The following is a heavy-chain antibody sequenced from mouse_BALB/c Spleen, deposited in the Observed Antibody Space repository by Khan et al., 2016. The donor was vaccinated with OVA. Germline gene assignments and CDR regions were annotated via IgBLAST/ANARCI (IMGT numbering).Heavy chain of an antibody. D-gene: IGHD1-2*01. CDR3: ARTARIKY. CDR1: GYSITSGYG. Sequence: EVQLQESGPGLVKPSQSLSLTCTVTGYSITSGYGWNWIRQFPGNKLEWMGYISYSGSTNYNPSLKSRISITRDTSKNQFFLQLNSGTTEDTATXYCARTARIKYWGQGTTLTVSS. CDR2: ISYSGST. J-gene: IGHJ2*01. V-gene: IGHV3-2*02.